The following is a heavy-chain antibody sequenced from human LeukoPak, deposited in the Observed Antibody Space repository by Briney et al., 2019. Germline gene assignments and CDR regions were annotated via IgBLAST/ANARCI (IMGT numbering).Heavy chain of an antibody. Sequence: ASVKVSCKASGYTFTGYYMHWVRQAPGQGLEWMGWINPNSGGTNYAQKFQGRVTMTRDTSISTAYMELSRLRSDDTAVYYCARGDIVVVPAAKSTRSDPWGQGTLVAVSS. J-gene: IGHJ5*02. D-gene: IGHD2-2*01. V-gene: IGHV1-2*02. CDR2: INPNSGGT. CDR3: ARGDIVVVPAAKSTRSDP. CDR1: GYTFTGYY.